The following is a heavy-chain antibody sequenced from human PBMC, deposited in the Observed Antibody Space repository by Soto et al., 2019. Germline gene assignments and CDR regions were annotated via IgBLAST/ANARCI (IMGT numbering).Heavy chain of an antibody. Sequence: KFQGRVTITRDTSASTAYMELSSLRSEDTAVYYCARSGWYLDNWFDPWGQGTLVTVSS. D-gene: IGHD6-19*01. J-gene: IGHJ5*02. V-gene: IGHV1-3*01. CDR3: ARSGWYLDNWFDP.